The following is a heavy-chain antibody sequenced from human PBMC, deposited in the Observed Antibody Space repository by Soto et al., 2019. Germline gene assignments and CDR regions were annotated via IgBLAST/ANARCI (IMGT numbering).Heavy chain of an antibody. Sequence: SQTLSLTCVISGDSISSNSAAWNWIRQSPSRGLEWLGRTYYRSKWYKDYPVSVRSRVTINPDTSKNQFSLKLSSVTAADTAVYYCARGHPPYDILTVARLYNFDYWGQGTLVTVSS. CDR3: ARGHPPYDILTVARLYNFDY. CDR1: GDSISSNSAA. V-gene: IGHV6-1*01. J-gene: IGHJ4*02. CDR2: TYYRSKWYK. D-gene: IGHD3-9*01.